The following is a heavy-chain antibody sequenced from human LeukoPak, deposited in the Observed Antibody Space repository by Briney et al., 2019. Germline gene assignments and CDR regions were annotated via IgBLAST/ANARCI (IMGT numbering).Heavy chain of an antibody. D-gene: IGHD2-15*01. J-gene: IGHJ3*02. CDR2: IYHSGTT. CDR1: GYSINTGYY. Sequence: PSETLSLTCTVSGYSINTGYYWGWIRQPPGKGLEWIGSIYHSGTTYYNPSLKSRVTISVDTSKNLFSLRLSSVTAADTALYYCVRDTQAGYCSGGNCYPYAFDIWGQGTMVTVSS. CDR3: VRDTQAGYCSGGNCYPYAFDI. V-gene: IGHV4-38-2*02.